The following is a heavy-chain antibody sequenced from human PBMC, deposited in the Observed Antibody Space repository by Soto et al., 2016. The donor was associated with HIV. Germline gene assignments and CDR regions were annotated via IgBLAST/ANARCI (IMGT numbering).Heavy chain of an antibody. D-gene: IGHD3-10*01. J-gene: IGHJ6*02. CDR1: GGIFSSYA. V-gene: IGHV1-69*13. CDR3: ARDWGQGYYRNYYGMDV. Sequence: QVQLVQSGAEVKKPGSSVKVSCKASGGIFSSYAISWVRQAPGQGLEWMGGIIPIFGTANYAQKFQGRVTITADESTSTAYMELSSLRSEDTAVYYCARDWGQGYYRNYYGMDVWGQGTTVTVS. CDR2: IIPIFGTA.